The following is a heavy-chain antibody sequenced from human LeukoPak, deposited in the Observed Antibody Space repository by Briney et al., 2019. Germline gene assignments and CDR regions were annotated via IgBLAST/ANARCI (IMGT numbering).Heavy chain of an antibody. V-gene: IGHV3-66*01. D-gene: IGHD6-13*01. CDR1: GFTVSSNY. Sequence: PGGSLRLSRAASGFTVSSNYMSWVRQAPGKGLEWVSVIYSGGSTYYADSVKGRFTISRDNSKNTLYLQMNSLRAEDTAVYYCARATPYSSSWTDFDYWGQGTLVTVSS. J-gene: IGHJ4*02. CDR2: IYSGGST. CDR3: ARATPYSSSWTDFDY.